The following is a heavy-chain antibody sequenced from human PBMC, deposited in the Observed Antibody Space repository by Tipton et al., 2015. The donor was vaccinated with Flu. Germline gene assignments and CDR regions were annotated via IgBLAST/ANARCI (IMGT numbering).Heavy chain of an antibody. Sequence: LVKPSETLSLTCTVSGGSISSYYWNWIRQPAGKGLEWIGRIYTSGSTNYNPSLKSRVTMSVDTSKNQFSLKLSSVTAADTAVYYCARSYGSGSLLLYWYFDLWGRGTLVTVSS. V-gene: IGHV4-4*07. D-gene: IGHD3-10*01. CDR1: GGSISSYY. J-gene: IGHJ2*01. CDR2: IYTSGST. CDR3: ARSYGSGSLLLYWYFDL.